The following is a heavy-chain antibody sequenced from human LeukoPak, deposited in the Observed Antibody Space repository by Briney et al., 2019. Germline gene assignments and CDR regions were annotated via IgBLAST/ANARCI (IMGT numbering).Heavy chain of an antibody. Sequence: ASVKVSCKTSGYSFTDYYMHWVRQAPGQGLEWMGWINPNSGGTSSAQKFQGRVTMTRDTSITTVYMEVNWLTSDDTAIYYCARADRLHGGPYLIGPWGQGALVTVSS. D-gene: IGHD2-21*01. V-gene: IGHV1-2*02. CDR1: GYSFTDYY. CDR2: INPNSGGT. CDR3: ARADRLHGGPYLIGP. J-gene: IGHJ5*02.